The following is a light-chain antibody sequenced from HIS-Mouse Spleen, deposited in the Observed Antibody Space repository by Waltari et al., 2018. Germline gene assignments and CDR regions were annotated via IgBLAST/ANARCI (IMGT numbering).Light chain of an antibody. CDR2: EGS. J-gene: IGLJ2*01. CDR3: CSYAGSSTVV. V-gene: IGLV2-23*01. Sequence: QSALTQPDSVSGSPGQSITISCTGTSSDVGSYNLVPWYQQHPGKAPKLMIYEGSKRPSGVSNRFSGSKSGNTASLTISGLQAEDEADYYCCSYAGSSTVVFGGGTKLTVL. CDR1: SSDVGSYNL.